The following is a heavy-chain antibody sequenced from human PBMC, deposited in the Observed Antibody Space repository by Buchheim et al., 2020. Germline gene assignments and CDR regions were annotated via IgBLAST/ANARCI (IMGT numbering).Heavy chain of an antibody. D-gene: IGHD6-6*01. V-gene: IGHV1-8*01. J-gene: IGHJ6*03. Sequence: QVQLVQSGAEVKKPGASVKVSCKASGYTFTSYDINWVRQATGQGLEWMGWMNPNSGNTGYAQKFQGRVTMTRNTSISTDYMELSSLRSEDTAVYYCARGILFNEYSSSSVLYYYYYYMDVWGKGTT. CDR1: GYTFTSYD. CDR3: ARGILFNEYSSSSVLYYYYYYMDV. CDR2: MNPNSGNT.